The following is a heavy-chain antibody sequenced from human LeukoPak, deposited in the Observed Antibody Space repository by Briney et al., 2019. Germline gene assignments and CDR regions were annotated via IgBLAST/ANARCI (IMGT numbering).Heavy chain of an antibody. CDR3: ARDRAIVVVIARGIDY. J-gene: IGHJ4*02. Sequence: KPSETLSLTCTVSGYSISSGYYWAWIRQPPGKGLEWIGSIYHSGSTYYNPSLKSRVTISVDTSKNQFSLKLSSVTAADTAVYYCARDRAIVVVIARGIDYWGQGTLVTVSS. CDR2: IYHSGST. CDR1: GYSISSGYY. D-gene: IGHD2-21*01. V-gene: IGHV4-38-2*02.